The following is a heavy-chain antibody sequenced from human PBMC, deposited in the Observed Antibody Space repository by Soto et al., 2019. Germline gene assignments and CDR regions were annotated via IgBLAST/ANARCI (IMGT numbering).Heavy chain of an antibody. V-gene: IGHV1-18*04. J-gene: IGHJ6*02. CDR3: ARDGIVVVVAATPPYYYGMDV. Sequence: GASVKVSCKASGYTFTSYGISWVRQAPGQGLEWMGWISAYNGNTSYAQKLQGRVTMTTDTSTSTAYMELRSLRSDDTAVYYCARDGIVVVVAATPPYYYGMDVWGQGTTVTVSS. CDR1: GYTFTSYG. D-gene: IGHD2-15*01. CDR2: ISAYNGNT.